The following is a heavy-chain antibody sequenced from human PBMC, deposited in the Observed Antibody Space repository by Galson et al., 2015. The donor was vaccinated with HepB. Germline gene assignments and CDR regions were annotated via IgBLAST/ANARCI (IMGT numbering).Heavy chain of an antibody. CDR1: GYTFTGYF. Sequence: SVKVSCKASGYTFTGYFMHWVRQAPGQGLEWMGRINPDTGGTNYAQKFQGRVTMTRDTSISTVYMDLRRLRSDDTAVYFCARGGYSMSRPLVRGVNYFNYWGQGALVTVSS. D-gene: IGHD3-10*01. J-gene: IGHJ4*02. CDR3: ARGGYSMSRPLVRGVNYFNY. V-gene: IGHV1-2*06. CDR2: INPDTGGT.